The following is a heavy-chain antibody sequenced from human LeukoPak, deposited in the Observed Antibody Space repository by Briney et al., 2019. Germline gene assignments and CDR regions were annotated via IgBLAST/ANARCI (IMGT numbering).Heavy chain of an antibody. CDR2: IRYDGSNK. Sequence: GGSLRLSCAASGFTFSSYGMHWVRQAPGKGLEWVAFIRYDGSNKYYADSVKGRFTISRDNSKNTLYLQMNSLRAEDTALYYCAKDQSWGYDILTGAGDYWGQGTLVTVSS. D-gene: IGHD3-9*01. CDR1: GFTFSSYG. V-gene: IGHV3-30*02. CDR3: AKDQSWGYDILTGAGDY. J-gene: IGHJ4*02.